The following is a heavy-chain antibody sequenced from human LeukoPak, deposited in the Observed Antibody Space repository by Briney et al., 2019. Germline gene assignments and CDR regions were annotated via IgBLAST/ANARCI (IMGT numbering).Heavy chain of an antibody. Sequence: SETLSLTCAVYGGSFSGYYWSWIRQPPGKGLEWIGEINHSGSTNYNPSLKSRVTISVDTSKNQFSLKLSSVTAADTAVYYCARDQPSYCSGGSCYRWAFDYWGQGTLVTVSS. V-gene: IGHV4-34*01. D-gene: IGHD2-15*01. CDR2: INHSGST. CDR3: ARDQPSYCSGGSCYRWAFDY. J-gene: IGHJ4*02. CDR1: GGSFSGYY.